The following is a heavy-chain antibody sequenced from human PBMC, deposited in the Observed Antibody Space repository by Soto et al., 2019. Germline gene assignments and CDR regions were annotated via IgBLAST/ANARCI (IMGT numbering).Heavy chain of an antibody. Sequence: GPLRHSCAASGLTFNTYSTNCVCQAPGKGPEWISYITSGSTTIYYADSVKGRFTISRDNAKNSLYLQMNSLRDEDTAVYYCARDNGLAGSFDPWGQGTLVTVSS. CDR1: GLTFNTYS. D-gene: IGHD6-13*01. J-gene: IGHJ5*02. V-gene: IGHV3-48*02. CDR2: ITSGSTTI. CDR3: ARDNGLAGSFDP.